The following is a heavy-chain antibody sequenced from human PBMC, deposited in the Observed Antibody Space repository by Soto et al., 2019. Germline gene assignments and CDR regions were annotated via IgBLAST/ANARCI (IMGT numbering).Heavy chain of an antibody. CDR3: ARARHDFWSGYYEDYYYYGMDV. CDR2: IIPIFGTA. Sequence: SVKVSCKASGGTFSSYAISWVRQAPGQGLEWMGGIIPIFGTANYAQKFQGRVTITADESTSTAYMELSSLRSEDTAVYYCARARHDFWSGYYEDYYYYGMDVWGQGTTVTVSS. D-gene: IGHD3-3*01. V-gene: IGHV1-69*13. CDR1: GGTFSSYA. J-gene: IGHJ6*02.